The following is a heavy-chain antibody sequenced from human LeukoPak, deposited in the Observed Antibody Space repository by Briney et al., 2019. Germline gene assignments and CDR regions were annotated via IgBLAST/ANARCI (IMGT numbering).Heavy chain of an antibody. CDR3: ARLRTGSSSSSY. V-gene: IGHV3-30-3*01. Sequence: GGSLRLSCAASGFTFSSYAMHWVRQAPGKGLEWVAVISYDGSNQYYADSVKGRFTISRDNSKNTLYLQMNSLRAEDTAVYYCARLRTGSSSSSYWGQGTLVTVSS. D-gene: IGHD6-6*01. J-gene: IGHJ4*02. CDR2: ISYDGSNQ. CDR1: GFTFSSYA.